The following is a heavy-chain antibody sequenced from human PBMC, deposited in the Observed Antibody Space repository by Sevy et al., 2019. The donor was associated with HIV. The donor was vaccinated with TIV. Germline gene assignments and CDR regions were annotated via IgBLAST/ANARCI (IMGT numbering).Heavy chain of an antibody. CDR1: GFTFSSYS. CDR3: AGAYDILTGYFPMRYYYYGMDV. V-gene: IGHV3-21*01. D-gene: IGHD3-9*01. CDR2: ISSSSSYI. Sequence: GGSLRLSCAASGFTFSSYSMNWVRQAPGKGLEWVSSISSSSSYIYYADSVKGRFTISRDNAKNSLYLQMNSLRAEDTAVYYCAGAYDILTGYFPMRYYYYGMDVWGQGTTVTVSS. J-gene: IGHJ6*02.